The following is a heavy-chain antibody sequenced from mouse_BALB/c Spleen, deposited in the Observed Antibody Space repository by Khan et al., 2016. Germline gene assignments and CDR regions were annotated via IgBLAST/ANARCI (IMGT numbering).Heavy chain of an antibody. J-gene: IGHJ2*01. D-gene: IGHD1-1*01. CDR2: IDPANGNT. V-gene: IGHV14-3*02. CDR1: GFNINDTF. CDR3: ARRGPIYYYGSTYGY. Sequence: VRLQQSGAELVKPGASVKLSCTASGFNINDTFMHWVKQRPEQGLEWIGRIDPANGNTRYDPKFQGKATITADTSSNTAYLQLSSLTSEDTAVYYCARRGPIYYYGSTYGYWGQGTTLTVSS.